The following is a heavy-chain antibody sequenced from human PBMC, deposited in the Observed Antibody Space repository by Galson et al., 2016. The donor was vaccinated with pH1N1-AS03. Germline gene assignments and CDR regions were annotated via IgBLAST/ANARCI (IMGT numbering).Heavy chain of an antibody. V-gene: IGHV4-38-2*02. J-gene: IGHJ4*02. CDR1: GFSISSGHY. CDR3: ARGGYYWGSGFFDF. CDR2: IYHSESA. D-gene: IGHD1-26*01. Sequence: SETLSLTCSVSGFSISSGHYWGWIRQPPGKGLEWIGNIYHSESAYYNPSLKSRVTMSVDTSTNQFSLKLASLTSADSAVYFCARGGYYWGSGFFDFWGQGTLVSVSS.